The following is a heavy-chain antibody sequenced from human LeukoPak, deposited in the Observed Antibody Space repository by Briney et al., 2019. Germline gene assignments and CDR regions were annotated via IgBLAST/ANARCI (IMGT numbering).Heavy chain of an antibody. J-gene: IGHJ3*02. D-gene: IGHD3-22*01. CDR3: TRDWNSSGYQSRRPVFDI. Sequence: PSETLSLTCTVSGDSISSTTYFWGWIRQPPGKGLEWIGSISYSGSTYYNPSLKSRVTLSVDTSKNHFSLKLSSVTAADTAVYYCTRDWNSSGYQSRRPVFDIWGQGTVVTVSS. CDR1: GDSISSTTYF. CDR2: ISYSGST. V-gene: IGHV4-39*07.